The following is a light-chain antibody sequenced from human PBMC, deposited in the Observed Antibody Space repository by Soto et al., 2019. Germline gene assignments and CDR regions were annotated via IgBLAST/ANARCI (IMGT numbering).Light chain of an antibody. CDR2: RNG. J-gene: IGLJ2*01. CDR3: QVWDSSTPVV. V-gene: IGLV3-9*01. Sequence: SYELTQPLSVSVALGQTARITCGGNNIASKNVHWYQRQKPGQAPVLVIYRNGNRPSGIPERFSGSNSGNTATLTISRAQAGDEADYYCQVWDSSTPVVFGGGIKVTVL. CDR1: NIASKN.